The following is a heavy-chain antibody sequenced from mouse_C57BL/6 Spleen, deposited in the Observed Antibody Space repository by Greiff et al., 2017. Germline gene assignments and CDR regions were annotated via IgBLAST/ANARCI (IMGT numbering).Heavy chain of an antibody. V-gene: IGHV1-50*01. CDR3: ARAATVVAPDY. Sequence: QVHVKQPGAELVKPGASVKLSCKASGYTFTSYWMQWVKQRPGQGLEWIGEIDPSDSYTNYNQKFKGKATLTVDTSSSTAYMQLSSLTSEDSAVYYCARAATVVAPDYWGQGTTLTVSS. CDR1: GYTFTSYW. CDR2: IDPSDSYT. D-gene: IGHD1-1*01. J-gene: IGHJ2*01.